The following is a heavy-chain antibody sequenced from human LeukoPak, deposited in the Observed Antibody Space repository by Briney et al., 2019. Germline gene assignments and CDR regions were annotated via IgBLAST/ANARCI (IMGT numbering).Heavy chain of an antibody. D-gene: IGHD1-7*01. CDR1: GFSFPDYA. V-gene: IGHV3-9*03. J-gene: IGHJ4*02. CDR3: VKDLGYNWHYVALDS. Sequence: GGSLRLSCAASGFSFPDYAMHWVRRAPGKGLEWVAGISWSGGRTGYADSVKGRFTISRDNARISLYLQMNSLKVEDMGFYYCVKDLGYNWHYVALDSWGQGTLVSVSS. CDR2: ISWSGGRT.